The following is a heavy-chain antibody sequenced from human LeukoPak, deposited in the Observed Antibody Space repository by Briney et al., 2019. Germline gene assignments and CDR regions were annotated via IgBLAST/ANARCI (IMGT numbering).Heavy chain of an antibody. CDR1: GFTVSSNY. CDR3: ARDLIDHDAFDI. D-gene: IGHD2-8*01. V-gene: IGHV3-66*01. Sequence: GGSLRLSCAASGFTVSSNYMSSVRQAPGKGLEWVSVIYSGGSTYYADSVKGRFTISRDNSKNTLYLQMNSLRAEDTAVYYCARDLIDHDAFDIWGQGTMVTVSS. J-gene: IGHJ3*02. CDR2: IYSGGST.